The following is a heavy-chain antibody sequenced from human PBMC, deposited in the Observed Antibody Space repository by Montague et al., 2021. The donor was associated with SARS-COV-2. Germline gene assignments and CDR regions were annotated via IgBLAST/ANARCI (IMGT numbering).Heavy chain of an antibody. D-gene: IGHD2-2*02. V-gene: IGHV4-34*01. Sequence: SETLSLTCAVHGGSFSTYSWNWIRQSPGKGLEWIGEIHHGGSTNYNPSLKSRVTISVDTSKNKFSLKLTSVAAADTAVYYCACQGDGVVPSPILGVGPYYAYYYMDVWGKGTTVTVSS. J-gene: IGHJ6*03. CDR1: GGSFSTYS. CDR3: ACQGDGVVPSPILGVGPYYAYYYMDV. CDR2: IHHGGST.